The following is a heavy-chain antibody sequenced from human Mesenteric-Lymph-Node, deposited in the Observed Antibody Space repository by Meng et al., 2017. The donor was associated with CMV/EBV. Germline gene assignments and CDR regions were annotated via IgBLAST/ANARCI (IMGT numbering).Heavy chain of an antibody. V-gene: IGHV1-8*01. J-gene: IGHJ6*02. CDR2: MNPNSGNT. CDR1: GYTFTSYD. Sequence: ASLMVSCKASGYTFTSYDINWVRQATGQGLEWMGWMNPNSGNTGYAQKFQGRVTMTRNTSISTAYMELSSLRSEDTAVYYCARARKKRTDSYYYGMDIWGQGTTVTVSS. CDR3: ARARKKRTDSYYYGMDI.